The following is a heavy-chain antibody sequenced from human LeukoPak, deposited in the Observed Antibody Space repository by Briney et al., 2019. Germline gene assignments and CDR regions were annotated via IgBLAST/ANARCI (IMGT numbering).Heavy chain of an antibody. CDR2: IIPILGIA. J-gene: IGHJ4*02. Sequence: ASVKVSCKASGGTFSSCAISWVRQAPGQGLEWMGRIIPILGIANYAQKFQGRVTITADKSTSTAYMELSSLRSEDTAVYYCAGDYGGNSDYFDYWGQGTLVTVSS. V-gene: IGHV1-69*04. D-gene: IGHD4-23*01. CDR1: GGTFSSCA. CDR3: AGDYGGNSDYFDY.